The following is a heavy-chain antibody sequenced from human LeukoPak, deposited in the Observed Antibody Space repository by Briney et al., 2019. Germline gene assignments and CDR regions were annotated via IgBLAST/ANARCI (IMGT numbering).Heavy chain of an antibody. Sequence: SQTLSLTCAISGDSVSSNSAAWNWIRQSPSRGLEWLGRTYYRSKWYNDYAVSVKSRITINPDTSKNQFSLQLNSVTPEDTAVYYCARYYYYDSSGYYSPYYYYGMDVWGQGTTVTVS. D-gene: IGHD3-22*01. CDR2: TYYRSKWYN. J-gene: IGHJ6*02. CDR1: GDSVSSNSAA. V-gene: IGHV6-1*01. CDR3: ARYYYYDSSGYYSPYYYYGMDV.